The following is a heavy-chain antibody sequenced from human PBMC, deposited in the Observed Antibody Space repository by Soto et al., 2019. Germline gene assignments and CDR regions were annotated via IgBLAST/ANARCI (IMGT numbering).Heavy chain of an antibody. CDR1: GFTFSSYS. V-gene: IGHV3-48*02. CDR2: ISSSSSTI. Sequence: GGSLRLSCAASGFTFSSYSMNWVRQAPGKGLEWVSYISSSSSTIYYADSVKGRFTISRDNAKNSLYLQMNSLRDEDTAVYYCARDPGGYGSGRPKATRNYYGMDVWGQGTTVTVSS. CDR3: ARDPGGYGSGRPKATRNYYGMDV. J-gene: IGHJ6*02. D-gene: IGHD3-10*01.